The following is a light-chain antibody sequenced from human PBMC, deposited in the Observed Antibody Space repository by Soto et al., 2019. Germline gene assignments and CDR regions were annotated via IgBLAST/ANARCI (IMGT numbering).Light chain of an antibody. J-gene: IGLJ3*02. Sequence: QTVVTQEPSLTVSPGGTVTLTCASSTGAVTSGYYPTWFQQKPGRAPRALIYSTDNRHSWTPARFSGSLLGGKAALTVSGAQAEDEAEYFCLLYYGGAQPVFGGGTKLTVL. CDR1: TGAVTSGYY. V-gene: IGLV7-43*01. CDR2: STD. CDR3: LLYYGGAQPV.